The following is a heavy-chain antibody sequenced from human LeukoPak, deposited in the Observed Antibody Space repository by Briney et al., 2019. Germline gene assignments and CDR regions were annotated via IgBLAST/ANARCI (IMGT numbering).Heavy chain of an antibody. CDR3: ARDQSHCTNGVCYTSGFDY. V-gene: IGHV3-30*04. CDR2: ISYDGSNK. J-gene: IGHJ4*02. Sequence: GGSLRLSCAASGFTFSSYAMHWVRQAPGKGLEWVAVISYDGSNKYYADSVKGRFTISRDNSKNTLYLQMNSLRAEDTAVYYCARDQSHCTNGVCYTSGFDYWGLGTLVTVSS. CDR1: GFTFSSYA. D-gene: IGHD2-8*01.